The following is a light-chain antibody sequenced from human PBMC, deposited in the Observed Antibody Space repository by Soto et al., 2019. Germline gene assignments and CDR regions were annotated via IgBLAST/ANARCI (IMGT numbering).Light chain of an antibody. CDR2: GAS. Sequence: EIMMTQSPATLSVSPGERATLSCWSSQSISSNLAWYQHKRGQAPRLLFYGASTRTTGVPARFSGSGSGTGFTLTISSLQSEDFAIYYCQQYNSWPHTFGQGTKLEIK. CDR1: QSISSN. J-gene: IGKJ2*01. V-gene: IGKV3-15*01. CDR3: QQYNSWPHT.